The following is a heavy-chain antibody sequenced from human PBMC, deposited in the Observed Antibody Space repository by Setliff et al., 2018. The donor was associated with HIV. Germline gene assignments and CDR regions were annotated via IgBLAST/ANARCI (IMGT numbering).Heavy chain of an antibody. Sequence: SLRLSCAASGFIFSTYAMHWVRQAPGKGLEWVAVISYDGSNKYYADSVKGRFTSSRDNSRNTVCLQMNSLRPEDTAVYYCARDLPGYYSHSSGPIWGQGTLVTVSS. V-gene: IGHV3-30*01. CDR3: ARDLPGYYSHSSGPI. CDR1: GFIFSTYA. D-gene: IGHD3-22*01. J-gene: IGHJ4*02. CDR2: ISYDGSNK.